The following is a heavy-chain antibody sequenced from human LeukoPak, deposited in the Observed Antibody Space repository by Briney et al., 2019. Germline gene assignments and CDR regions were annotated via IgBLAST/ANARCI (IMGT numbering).Heavy chain of an antibody. V-gene: IGHV1-2*02. CDR2: INPNSGGT. J-gene: IGHJ3*02. CDR1: GYTFTGYY. Sequence: GASVTVSCKGSGYTFTGYYLHWLRPAPGQELEWMGWINPNSGGTNYAQKFQGRVTMTRDTSISTAYMELSRLRSDDPGVYYCARGPRVMDAFDIWGQGTMVTVSS. CDR3: ARGPRVMDAFDI. D-gene: IGHD2-8*01.